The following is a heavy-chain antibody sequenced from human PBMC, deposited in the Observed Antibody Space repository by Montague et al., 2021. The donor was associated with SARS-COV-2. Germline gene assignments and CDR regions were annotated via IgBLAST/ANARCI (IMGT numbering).Heavy chain of an antibody. V-gene: IGHV4-34*01. CDR3: ARGRVEITMIAVVFTWGIYYYDY. J-gene: IGHJ4*02. Sequence: KKNSGSTKYNPSLKSRLTLSVYTSKNQFSLKLSSVTAADTAVYYYARGRVEITMIAVVFTWGIYYYDYWGRGTLVTVS. D-gene: IGHD3-22*01. CDR2: KKNSGST.